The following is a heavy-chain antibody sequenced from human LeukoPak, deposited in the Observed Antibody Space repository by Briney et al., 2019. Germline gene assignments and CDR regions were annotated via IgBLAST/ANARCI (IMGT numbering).Heavy chain of an antibody. J-gene: IGHJ4*02. CDR1: GFTFGTYD. D-gene: IGHD3/OR15-3a*01. CDR3: ARDSEGSFDS. CDR2: CLDSSCTE. Sequence: PGGSLRLSCAASGFTFGTYDMSWVRQPPGKGLEWVSTLACLDSSCTEYYSDSVKGRFSISRDKSRSTLSLQLNSLRVEDTAMYYCARDSEGSFDSWGQGTLVTVSS. V-gene: IGHV3-23*01.